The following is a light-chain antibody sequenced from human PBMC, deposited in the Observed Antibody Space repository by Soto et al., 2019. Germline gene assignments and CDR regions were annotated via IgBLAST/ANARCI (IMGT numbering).Light chain of an antibody. Sequence: AIRMTQSPSSFSASTGDRVTITCRASQGISSYLAWYQQKPGKAPKLLIYAASTLQSGVPSRFSGSGSGTDFTLTISCLQSEDFATHYCQQYYSYLPYTFGPGTKLQIK. CDR1: QGISSY. V-gene: IGKV1-8*01. CDR3: QQYYSYLPYT. CDR2: AAS. J-gene: IGKJ2*01.